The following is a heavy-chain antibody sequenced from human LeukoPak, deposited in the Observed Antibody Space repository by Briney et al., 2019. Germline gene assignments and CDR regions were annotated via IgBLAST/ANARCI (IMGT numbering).Heavy chain of an antibody. D-gene: IGHD3-22*01. CDR1: GFSFSGYA. V-gene: IGHV3-30*04. CDR3: ARQEARNYYYEGLDY. J-gene: IGHJ4*02. Sequence: GGSLRLSCVASGFSFSGYAIHWVRQAPGKGLEWVALISYNGGRKDYADSVKGRFTIDRDNSKNTVYLQMNSLRPDDTAIYFCARQEARNYYYEGLDYWGQGNLVTVSS. CDR2: ISYNGGRK.